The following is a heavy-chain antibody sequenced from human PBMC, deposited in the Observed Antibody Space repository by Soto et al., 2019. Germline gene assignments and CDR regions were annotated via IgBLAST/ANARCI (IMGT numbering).Heavy chain of an antibody. Sequence: EVQLVESGGGLVQPGRSLRLSCAASGFTFDDYAMQWVRQAPGKGLEWVSGISWNSGSIGYADSVKGRFTISRDNAKNSLYLQMNSLRAEDTALYYCAKGAAAGLLYYFDYWGQGTLVTVSS. CDR3: AKGAAAGLLYYFDY. J-gene: IGHJ4*02. CDR2: ISWNSGSI. V-gene: IGHV3-9*01. D-gene: IGHD6-13*01. CDR1: GFTFDDYA.